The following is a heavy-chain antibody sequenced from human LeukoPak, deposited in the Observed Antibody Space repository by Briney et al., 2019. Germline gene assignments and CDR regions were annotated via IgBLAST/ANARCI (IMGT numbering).Heavy chain of an antibody. CDR1: GGSFSGYY. V-gene: IGHV4-34*01. D-gene: IGHD3-10*01. J-gene: IGHJ3*02. CDR2: INHSGST. CDR3: ARGGRGYYGSGSYTFI. Sequence: SETLSLTCAVYGGSFSGYYWSWIRQPPGKGLEWIGEINHSGSTNYNPSLKSRVTISIDTSKNQFSLKLSSVTAADTAVYYCARGGRGYYGSGSYTFIWGQGTMVTVSS.